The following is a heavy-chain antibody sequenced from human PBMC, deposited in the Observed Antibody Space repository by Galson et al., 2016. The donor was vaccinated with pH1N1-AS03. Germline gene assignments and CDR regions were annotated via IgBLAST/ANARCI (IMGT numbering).Heavy chain of an antibody. V-gene: IGHV3-7*03. J-gene: IGHJ3*02. CDR3: ARGKDFWSGYPDDAFDI. CDR1: GITFSGYW. D-gene: IGHD3-3*01. CDR2: IKQDGSEK. Sequence: SLRLSCAASGITFSGYWMTWVRQAPGKGLEWVANIKQDGSEKYSVDSVKGRFTISRDNAKNSLYLQMNSLGAEDTAVYYCARGKDFWSGYPDDAFDIWGQGTMVTVSS.